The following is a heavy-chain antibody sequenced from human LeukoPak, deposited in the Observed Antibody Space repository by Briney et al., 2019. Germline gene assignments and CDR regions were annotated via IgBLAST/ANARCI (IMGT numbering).Heavy chain of an antibody. J-gene: IGHJ4*02. CDR2: ISAYNGNT. Sequence: ASVKVSCKASGYTFTSYGISWVRQAPGQGLEWMGWISAYNGNTNYAQKFQGRVTMTEDTSTDTAYMELSSLRSEDTAVYYCASEHRYCTNGVCYSDPSDFDYWGQGTLVTVSS. CDR1: GYTFTSYG. V-gene: IGHV1-18*01. CDR3: ASEHRYCTNGVCYSDPSDFDY. D-gene: IGHD2-8*01.